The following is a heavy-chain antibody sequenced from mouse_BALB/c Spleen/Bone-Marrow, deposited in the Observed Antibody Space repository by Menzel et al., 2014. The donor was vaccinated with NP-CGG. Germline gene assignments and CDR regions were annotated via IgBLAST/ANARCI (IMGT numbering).Heavy chain of an antibody. CDR3: ARVYGWYFDV. CDR2: INNNGGST. Sequence: DVKLVESGGGLVQPGGSLKLSCVASGFTFSSYGMSWVRQTPDKRLELVATINNNGGSTYYPDSVKGQFTISRDNAKNTLYLQMSSLKSVDTAMYYCARVYGWYFDVWGAGTTVTVSS. J-gene: IGHJ1*01. V-gene: IGHV5-6-3*01. D-gene: IGHD1-1*01. CDR1: GFTFSSYG.